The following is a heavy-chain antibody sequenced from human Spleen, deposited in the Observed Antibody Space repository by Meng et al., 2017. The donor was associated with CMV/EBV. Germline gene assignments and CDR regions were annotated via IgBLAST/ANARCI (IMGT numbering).Heavy chain of an antibody. CDR2: FSQSGST. J-gene: IGHJ4*02. Sequence: SETLSLTCAVSGGSITISNWWSWVRQPPGKGLEWIGEFSQSGSTNYSPSLKSRVTMPLDKSKNQFSLQLSSVTAADTAVYYCATQDAFCSVFWGQGALVTVPS. CDR1: GGSITISNW. V-gene: IGHV4-4*02. D-gene: IGHD2-15*01. CDR3: ATQDAFCSVF.